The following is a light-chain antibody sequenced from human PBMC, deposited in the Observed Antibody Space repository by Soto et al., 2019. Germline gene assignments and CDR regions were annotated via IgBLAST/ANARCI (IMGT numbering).Light chain of an antibody. CDR1: QSVSSY. Sequence: EIVMPQSPATLSVSPGERVTPSCXASQSVSSYLAWYQQKPGQAPRLLFYGASTGATGLPARFSGSGSGTEFTLTINSLQAEDCAVYYCQQYYNWPRTFGQGTRLEIK. CDR2: GAS. J-gene: IGKJ5*01. V-gene: IGKV3-15*01. CDR3: QQYYNWPRT.